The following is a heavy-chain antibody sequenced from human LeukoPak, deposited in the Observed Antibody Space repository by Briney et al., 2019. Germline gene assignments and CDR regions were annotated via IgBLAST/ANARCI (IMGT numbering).Heavy chain of an antibody. J-gene: IGHJ4*02. CDR3: AKGITGTTRYFDY. D-gene: IGHD1-7*01. V-gene: IGHV3-23*01. Sequence: GGSLRLSCAASGFTFSSYAMSWVRQAPGKGLEWVSAISGSGGSTYYADSVKGRFNISRDNSKNTLYLQMNSLRAEDTAVYYCAKGITGTTRYFDYWGQGTLVTVSS. CDR1: GFTFSSYA. CDR2: ISGSGGST.